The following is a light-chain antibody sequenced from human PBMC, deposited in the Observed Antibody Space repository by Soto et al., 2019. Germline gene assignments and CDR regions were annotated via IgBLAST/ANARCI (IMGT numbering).Light chain of an antibody. CDR3: QQYNRRPRA. CDR1: QSVDSN. J-gene: IGKJ1*01. CDR2: GAS. Sequence: EIVMTQSPATLSVSPGERATLSCRASQSVDSNLAWYQQKPGQAPSLLIYGASTRATGIPARFSGSGSGTDFTLTISSLQSEDFAVYYCQQYNRRPRAFGQGTNVEIK. V-gene: IGKV3-15*01.